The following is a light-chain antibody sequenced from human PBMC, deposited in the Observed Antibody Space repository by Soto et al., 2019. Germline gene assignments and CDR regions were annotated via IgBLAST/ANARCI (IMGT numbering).Light chain of an antibody. CDR1: SSDVGGYDF. V-gene: IGLV2-14*01. Sequence: QSALTQPASVSGSPGQSITISCTGGSSDVGGYDFVSWYQQYPGKAPKLMIYDVYNRPLGVSDRFSGSRAGNTASLTISGLQAEDEADYYCSSYSTTDTLYVFGTGTKLTV. J-gene: IGLJ1*01. CDR3: SSYSTTDTLYV. CDR2: DVY.